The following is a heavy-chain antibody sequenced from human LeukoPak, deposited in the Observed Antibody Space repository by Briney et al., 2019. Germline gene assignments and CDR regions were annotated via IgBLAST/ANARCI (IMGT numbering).Heavy chain of an antibody. CDR3: ARDYYDSSGMAPLFIDAFDI. V-gene: IGHV4-34*01. CDR1: GGSFSGYY. Sequence: SETLSLTCAVYGGSFSGYYWSWIRQPPGKGLEWIGEINHSGSTNYNPSLKSRVTISVDTSKNQFSLKLSSVTAADTAVYYCARDYYDSSGMAPLFIDAFDIWGQGTMVTVSS. D-gene: IGHD3-22*01. CDR2: INHSGST. J-gene: IGHJ3*02.